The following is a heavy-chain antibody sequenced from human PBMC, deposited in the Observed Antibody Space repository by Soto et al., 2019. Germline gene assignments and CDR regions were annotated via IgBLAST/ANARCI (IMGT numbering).Heavy chain of an antibody. Sequence: LXLSCAASXVTXXDHYMDWVRQAPGKGLEWVGRTRNKANSYTTEYAASVKGRFTISRDDSKNSLYLQMNSLKTEDTAVYYCARVGATSSGTIDYWGQGTLVTVSS. CDR1: XVTXXDHY. CDR3: ARVGATSSGTIDY. J-gene: IGHJ4*02. D-gene: IGHD1-26*01. V-gene: IGHV3-72*01. CDR2: TRNKANSYTT.